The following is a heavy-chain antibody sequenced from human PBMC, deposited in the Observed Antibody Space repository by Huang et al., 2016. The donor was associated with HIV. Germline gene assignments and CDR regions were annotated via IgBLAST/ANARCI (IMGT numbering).Heavy chain of an antibody. CDR2: IGGLTSST. V-gene: IGHV3-11*04. D-gene: IGHD1-26*01. Sequence: QVQLVESGGGLVKPGGSLRLSCAAFGFTFSDYQMSWIRQAPGKGLEWVSFIGGLTSSTYYADAVKGRFTVSRDNTKTSLYLHMNSLSAEDTAVYYCARHMSWGYFDFWGQGSLVTVSS. CDR1: GFTFSDYQ. J-gene: IGHJ4*02. CDR3: ARHMSWGYFDF.